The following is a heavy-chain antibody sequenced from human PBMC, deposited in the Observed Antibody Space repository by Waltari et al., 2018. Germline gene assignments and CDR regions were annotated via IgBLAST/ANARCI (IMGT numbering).Heavy chain of an antibody. V-gene: IGHV4-38-2*02. CDR2: IYHSGST. Sequence: QVQLQESGPGLVKPSETLSLTCTVSGYSISSGYYWGWIRQPPGKGLEWMWSIYHSGSTYYNPSLKSRVTISVDTSKNQFSLKLSSVTAADTAVYYCASLPCGGDCYGRDAFDIWGQGTMVTVSS. D-gene: IGHD2-21*01. J-gene: IGHJ3*02. CDR1: GYSISSGYY. CDR3: ASLPCGGDCYGRDAFDI.